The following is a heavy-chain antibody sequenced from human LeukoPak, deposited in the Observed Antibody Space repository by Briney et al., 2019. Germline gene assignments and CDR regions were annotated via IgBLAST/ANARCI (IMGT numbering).Heavy chain of an antibody. V-gene: IGHV4-59*12. D-gene: IGHD3-22*01. CDR3: AREGHYYDSSGYPNYYYYYMDV. J-gene: IGHJ6*03. CDR2: IYYSGST. Sequence: PSETLSLTCTVSGGSISSYYWSWIRQPPGKGLEWIGHIYYSGSTNYNPSLKSRVTISVDTSKNQFSLKLSSVTAADTAVYYCAREGHYYDSSGYPNYYYYYMDVWGKGTTVTVSS. CDR1: GGSISSYY.